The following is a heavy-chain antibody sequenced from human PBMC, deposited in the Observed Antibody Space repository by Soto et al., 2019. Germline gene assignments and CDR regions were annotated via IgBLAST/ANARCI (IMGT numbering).Heavy chain of an antibody. CDR2: INAGNGNT. CDR1: GYTFTSYA. V-gene: IGHV1-3*01. CDR3: ARAHPYCSGGSCSRGWFDP. J-gene: IGHJ5*02. D-gene: IGHD2-15*01. Sequence: QVQLVQSGAEVKKPGASVKVSCKASGYTFTSYAMHWVRQAPGQRLEWMGWINAGNGNTKYSQKFQGKVTITMDTSASTAYRELSSLRSEDTAVYYCARAHPYCSGGSCSRGWFDPWGQGTLVTVSS.